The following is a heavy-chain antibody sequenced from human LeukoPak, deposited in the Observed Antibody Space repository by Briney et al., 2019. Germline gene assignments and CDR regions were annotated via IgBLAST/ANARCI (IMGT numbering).Heavy chain of an antibody. V-gene: IGHV3-21*05. J-gene: IGHJ4*02. D-gene: IGHD2-21*01. CDR1: GFTFSRYA. CDR3: ARDTFHPGLIDS. CDR2: INTDSSDI. Sequence: PGGSLRLSCAASGFTFSRYAMNWVRQAPGEGLEWVSYINTDSSDIHYADSVKGRFTISRDNARNTLYLQLSSLRAEDSAVYYCARDTFHPGLIDSWGQGTLVTVSS.